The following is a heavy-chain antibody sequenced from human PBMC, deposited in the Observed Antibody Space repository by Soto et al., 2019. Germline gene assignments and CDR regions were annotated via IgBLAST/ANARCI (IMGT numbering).Heavy chain of an antibody. J-gene: IGHJ6*02. CDR2: ISGYNGNT. D-gene: IGHD3-10*01. CDR3: ARAGKYYYGSGSPYYYGMDV. CDR1: GYTFTSYG. V-gene: IGHV1-18*04. Sequence: QVQLVQSGAEVKKPGASVKVSCKASGYTFTSYGVSWVRQAPGQGLEWMGWISGYNGNTNYAQKLQGRVTMTTDTSTSTAYMVLRSMRSHDTAVYYCARAGKYYYGSGSPYYYGMDVWGQGITVTVSS.